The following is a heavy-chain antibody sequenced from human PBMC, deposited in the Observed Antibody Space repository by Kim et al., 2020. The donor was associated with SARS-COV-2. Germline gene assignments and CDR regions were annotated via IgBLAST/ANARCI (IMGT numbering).Heavy chain of an antibody. CDR2: ISYDGSNK. J-gene: IGHJ4*02. Sequence: GGSLRLSCAASGFTFSSYAMHWVRQAPGKGLEWVAVISYDGSNKYYADSVKGRFTISRDNSKNTLYLQMNSLRAEDTAVYYCARDYSRNLNYFDYWGQGT. CDR3: ARDYSRNLNYFDY. CDR1: GFTFSSYA. D-gene: IGHD2-15*01. V-gene: IGHV3-30-3*01.